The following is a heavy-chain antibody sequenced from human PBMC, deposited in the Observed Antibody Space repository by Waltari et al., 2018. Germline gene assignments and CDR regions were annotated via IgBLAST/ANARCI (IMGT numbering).Heavy chain of an antibody. CDR3: AGVLAAAGTFGFDY. V-gene: IGHV4-34*01. CDR2: INQSEST. CDR1: GGSFSYYY. J-gene: IGHJ4*02. D-gene: IGHD6-13*01. Sequence: QVQLQQWGAGLLKPSETLSLPCAVYGGSFSYYYGNWIRQPPGKGLEWIGEINQSESTNYNPSLKSRVTISLDTSKNQVSLKLSSVTAADTAVYYCAGVLAAAGTFGFDYWGQGTLVTVSS.